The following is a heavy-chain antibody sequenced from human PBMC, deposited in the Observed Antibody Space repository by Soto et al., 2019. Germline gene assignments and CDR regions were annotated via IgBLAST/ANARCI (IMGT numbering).Heavy chain of an antibody. V-gene: IGHV3-30-3*01. CDR3: ARDPGDSFYYYYGMDV. J-gene: IGHJ6*02. CDR2: ISYDGSNK. CDR1: GFTFSSYA. D-gene: IGHD3-10*01. Sequence: QVQLVESGGGVVQPGRSLRLSCAASGFTFSSYAMHWVRQAPGKGLEWVAVISYDGSNKYYADSVKGRFTISRDNSKNTLYLQMNSLRAEDTAVYYCARDPGDSFYYYYGMDVWGQGTTVTVSS.